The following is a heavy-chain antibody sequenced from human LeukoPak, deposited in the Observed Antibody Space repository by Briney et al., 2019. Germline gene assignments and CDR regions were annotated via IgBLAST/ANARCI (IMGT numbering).Heavy chain of an antibody. V-gene: IGHV3-23*01. CDR1: GFTFSNYA. CDR3: ATGGATPFDY. CDR2: ISGSGSST. J-gene: IGHJ4*02. Sequence: GGSLRLSCAASGFTFSNYAMTWVRQAPGKGLEWVSGISGSGSSTYYADSVKGRFTLSRDYPKNTLYLQMNSLRAEDTAVYYCATGGATPFDYWGQGTLVTVSS. D-gene: IGHD1-26*01.